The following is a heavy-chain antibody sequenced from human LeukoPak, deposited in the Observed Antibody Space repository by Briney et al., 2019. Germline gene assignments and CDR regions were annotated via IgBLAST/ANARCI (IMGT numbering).Heavy chain of an antibody. V-gene: IGHV3-23*01. Sequence: GGSLRLSCAASGFTFTSYAMSWVRQAPGKGPEWVPAISGSGGSTYYADSVKGRFTISRDNSKSTLFLQMHSLRAEDTAVYYCAKDPRVGSKVATPCHWGQGTLVTVSS. CDR3: AKDPRVGSKVATPCH. D-gene: IGHD5-24*01. CDR2: ISGSGGST. CDR1: GFTFTSYA. J-gene: IGHJ4*02.